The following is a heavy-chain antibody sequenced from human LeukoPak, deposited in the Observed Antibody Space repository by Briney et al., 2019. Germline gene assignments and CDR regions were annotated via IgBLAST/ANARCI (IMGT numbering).Heavy chain of an antibody. Sequence: PGGSLRLSCAASGFTFSSYAMSWVRQAPGKGLEWVSAISGSGGSTYYADSVKGRFTISRDNAKNSLYLQMNSLRAEDTALYYCARAYYDILTGPGDFDYWGQGTLVTVSS. V-gene: IGHV3-23*01. J-gene: IGHJ4*02. CDR1: GFTFSSYA. D-gene: IGHD3-9*01. CDR2: ISGSGGST. CDR3: ARAYYDILTGPGDFDY.